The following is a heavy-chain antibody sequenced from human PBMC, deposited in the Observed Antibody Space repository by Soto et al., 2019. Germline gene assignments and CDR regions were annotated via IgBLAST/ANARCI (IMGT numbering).Heavy chain of an antibody. V-gene: IGHV1-69*12. Sequence: QVQLVQPGAEVKKPGSSVKVSCKASGGTFSSYAINWVRQAPGQGLEWMGGIIRIFGTPDYAQRFQGRATITADESTSTAYMELSSLRSEDTAVYYCARQGSNEYYYYGMDVWGQGTTVTVSS. CDR1: GGTFSSYA. D-gene: IGHD3-10*01. CDR3: ARQGSNEYYYYGMDV. CDR2: IIRIFGTP. J-gene: IGHJ6*02.